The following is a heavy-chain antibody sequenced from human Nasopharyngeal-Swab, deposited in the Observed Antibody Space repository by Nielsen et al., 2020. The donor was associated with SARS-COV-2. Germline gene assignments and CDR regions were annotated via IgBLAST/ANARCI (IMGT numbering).Heavy chain of an antibody. D-gene: IGHD3-10*01. CDR2: IIPIFGTA. Sequence: WVRQAPGQGLEWMGGIIPIFGTANYAQKFQGRVTITADESTSTAYMELSSLRPEDTAVYYCAREAHYYGSGSYPYYYMDVWGKGTTVTVSS. J-gene: IGHJ6*03. V-gene: IGHV1-69*01. CDR3: AREAHYYGSGSYPYYYMDV.